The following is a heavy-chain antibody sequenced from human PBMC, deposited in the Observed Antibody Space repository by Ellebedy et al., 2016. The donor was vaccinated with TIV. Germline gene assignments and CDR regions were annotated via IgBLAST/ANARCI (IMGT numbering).Heavy chain of an antibody. CDR1: GFTFDSYA. Sequence: GESLKISCVASGFTFDSYAMHWVRQAPGKGLEWISYIYTRSTSLYADSVKGRFTISRDNAKSSLFLQVSSLRDADQAVYYCTRDGGSYGSGRFGRPDHWGQGTLVTVSS. CDR3: TRDGGSYGSGRFGRPDH. V-gene: IGHV3-48*02. CDR2: IYTRSTSL. D-gene: IGHD3-10*01. J-gene: IGHJ4*02.